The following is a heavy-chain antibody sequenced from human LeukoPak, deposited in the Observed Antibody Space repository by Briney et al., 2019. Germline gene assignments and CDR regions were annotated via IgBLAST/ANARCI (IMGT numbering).Heavy chain of an antibody. CDR3: ARDIGHYYDSSGYYLGFDY. CDR2: ISAYNGNT. D-gene: IGHD3-22*01. J-gene: IGHJ4*02. V-gene: IGHV1-18*01. Sequence: ASVKVSCKASGYTFTSHGISWVRQAPGQGLEWMGWISAYNGNTNYAQKLQGRVTMTTDTSTSTAYMELRSLRSDDTAVYYCARDIGHYYDSSGYYLGFDYWGQGTLVTVSS. CDR1: GYTFTSHG.